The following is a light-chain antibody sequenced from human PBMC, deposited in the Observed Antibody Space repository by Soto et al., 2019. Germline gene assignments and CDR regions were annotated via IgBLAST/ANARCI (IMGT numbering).Light chain of an antibody. CDR1: SSDVGRYEY. V-gene: IGLV2-11*01. Sequence: QSVLTQPPSVSASPGQSVTISCTGTSSDVGRYEYVSWYQQHPDRVPKLMIYDVNKRPSGVPDRFSASKSGNTASLTISGLQADDEADYYCCSYAGSYTVVFGGGTKLTVL. CDR3: CSYAGSYTVV. CDR2: DVN. J-gene: IGLJ2*01.